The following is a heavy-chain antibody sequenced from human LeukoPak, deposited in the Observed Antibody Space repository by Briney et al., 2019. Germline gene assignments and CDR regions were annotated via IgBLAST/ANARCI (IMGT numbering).Heavy chain of an antibody. Sequence: GGSLRLSCAASGFTFGNYNMNWVRHAPGKGLEWVSYISISSNTIYYADSVKGRFTISRDNAKKSLYLQMNSLRAEDTAVYYCARGPPLFDPWGQGTLVTVSS. V-gene: IGHV3-48*01. CDR2: ISISSNTI. CDR3: ARGPPLFDP. CDR1: GFTFGNYN. J-gene: IGHJ5*02.